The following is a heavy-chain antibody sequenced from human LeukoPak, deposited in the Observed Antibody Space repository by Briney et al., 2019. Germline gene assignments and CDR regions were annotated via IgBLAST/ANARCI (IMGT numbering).Heavy chain of an antibody. D-gene: IGHD6-13*01. J-gene: IGHJ4*02. Sequence: SETLSLTCTVSGGSISSYYWSWIQQPPGKGLEWIGYIYYSGATNYNPSLKSRVTISVDTSKNQFSLKLSSVTAADTAVYYCARGVYIAAAQYGYWGQGTLVTVSS. V-gene: IGHV4-59*01. CDR2: IYYSGAT. CDR1: GGSISSYY. CDR3: ARGVYIAAAQYGY.